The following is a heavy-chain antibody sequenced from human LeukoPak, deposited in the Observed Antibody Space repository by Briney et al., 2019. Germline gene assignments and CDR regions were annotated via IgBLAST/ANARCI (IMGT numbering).Heavy chain of an antibody. Sequence: ASVKVSCKASGGTFSSYGFSWVRQAPGQGLEWMGRIIPIFGTSNYAQKFQGRVTITTDESTSTAYMELSSLRSEDTAVYYCASCRGWYYYYYMDVWGKGTTVTVSS. V-gene: IGHV1-69*05. CDR3: ASCRGWYYYYYMDV. D-gene: IGHD6-19*01. J-gene: IGHJ6*03. CDR2: IIPIFGTS. CDR1: GGTFSSYG.